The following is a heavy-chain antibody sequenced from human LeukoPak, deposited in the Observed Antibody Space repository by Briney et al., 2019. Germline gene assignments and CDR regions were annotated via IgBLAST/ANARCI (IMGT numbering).Heavy chain of an antibody. CDR1: GFTFSSYV. J-gene: IGHJ4*02. V-gene: IGHV3-23*01. CDR2: ISGTGSRT. Sequence: PGGSLRLSCAASGFTFSSYVMSWVRQAPGKGLEWVSAISGTGSRTYSADSVTGRVTTSRENSKNPLYLQMSSLRAEDTAVYYCAKINGEASDCWGQGTLVIVSS. CDR3: AKINGEASDC. D-gene: IGHD3-10*01.